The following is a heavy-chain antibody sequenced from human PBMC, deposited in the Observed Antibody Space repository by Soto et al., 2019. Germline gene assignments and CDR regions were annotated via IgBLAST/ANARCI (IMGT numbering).Heavy chain of an antibody. CDR3: ARGVAANAFDI. J-gene: IGHJ3*02. CDR1: GFTFSRYS. V-gene: IGHV3-21*01. CDR2: ISSSSSYI. Sequence: EVQLVESGGGLVKPGGSLRLSCAASGFTFSRYSMNWVRHAPGKGLEWVSSISSSSSYIYYADSVKGRFTISRDNAKNSLYLQMNSLRAEDTAVYYCARGVAANAFDIWGQGTMVTVSS. D-gene: IGHD6-19*01.